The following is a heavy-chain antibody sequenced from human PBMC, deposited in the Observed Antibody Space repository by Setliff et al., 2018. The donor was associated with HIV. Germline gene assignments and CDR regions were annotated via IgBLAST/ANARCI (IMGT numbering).Heavy chain of an antibody. D-gene: IGHD1-1*01. CDR1: GGSLNDYY. CDR3: ARDWNHYFYYMDV. Sequence: PSETLSLPCAVYGGSLNDYYWSWIRLPPGKGLEWIGEINHSGSTNYNPSLKSRVTISVDTSKNQFSLKLTSVTAADTAVYYCARDWNHYFYYMDVWGKGTTVTVSS. J-gene: IGHJ6*03. CDR2: INHSGST. V-gene: IGHV4-34*01.